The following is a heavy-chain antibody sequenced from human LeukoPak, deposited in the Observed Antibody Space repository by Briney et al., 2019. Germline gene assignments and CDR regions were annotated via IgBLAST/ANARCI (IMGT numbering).Heavy chain of an antibody. CDR2: IYYSGST. V-gene: IGHV4-59*01. CDR1: GGSISSYY. J-gene: IGHJ3*02. CDR3: ARDPGYYDSSGYYDAFDI. D-gene: IGHD3-22*01. Sequence: PSETLSLTCTVSGGSISSYYWSWFRQPPGKGLEWIGFIYYSGSTNYNPSLKSRVTISVDTSKNQFSLKLSSVTAADTAVYYCARDPGYYDSSGYYDAFDIWGQGTVVTVSS.